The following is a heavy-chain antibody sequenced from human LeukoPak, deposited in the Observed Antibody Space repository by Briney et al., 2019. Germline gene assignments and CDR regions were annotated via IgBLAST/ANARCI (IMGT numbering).Heavy chain of an antibody. CDR1: GFTFSSYW. Sequence: GGSLRLSCAASGFTFSSYWMSWVRQAPGKGLEWVANIKQDGSEKYYVDSVKGRFTISRDNAKNTLYLQMNSLRAEDTAVYYCARDCLGSQFWSGYYLGPDNYFDYWGQGSLVTVSS. D-gene: IGHD3-3*01. J-gene: IGHJ4*02. CDR2: IKQDGSEK. CDR3: ARDCLGSQFWSGYYLGPDNYFDY. V-gene: IGHV3-7*01.